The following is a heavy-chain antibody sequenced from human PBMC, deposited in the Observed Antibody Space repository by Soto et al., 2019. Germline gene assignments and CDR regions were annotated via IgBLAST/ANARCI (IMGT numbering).Heavy chain of an antibody. CDR3: ARSSGGSGKLWNYYGMAV. CDR2: ISSGSSYI. D-gene: IGHD3-10*01. CDR1: GFTFSSYS. V-gene: IGHV3-21*06. J-gene: IGHJ6*02. Sequence: EVQLVESGGGLVKPGGSLRLSCAASGFTFSSYSMNWVRQAPGKGLEWVSSISSGSSYIYYADSVKGRFTISRDNAKHSPFLPMSSLRAEDTAVYYCARSSGGSGKLWNYYGMAVWGQGTTDTV.